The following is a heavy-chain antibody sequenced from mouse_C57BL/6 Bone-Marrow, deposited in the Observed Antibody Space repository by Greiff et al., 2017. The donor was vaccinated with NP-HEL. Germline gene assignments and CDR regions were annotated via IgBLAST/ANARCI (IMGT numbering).Heavy chain of an antibody. D-gene: IGHD4-1*01. J-gene: IGHJ4*01. CDR3: ARGSSGTAMDY. V-gene: IGHV5-4*01. Sequence: EVQLVESGGGLVKPGGSLKLSCAASGFTFSSYAMSWVRQTPEKRLEWVATISDGGSYTYYPDNVKGRFTISRDNAKNNLYLQMSHLKSEDTAMYYCARGSSGTAMDYWGQGTSVTVSS. CDR1: GFTFSSYA. CDR2: ISDGGSYT.